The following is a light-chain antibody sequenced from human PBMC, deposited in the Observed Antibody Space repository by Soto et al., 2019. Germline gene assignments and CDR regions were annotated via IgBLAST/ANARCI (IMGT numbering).Light chain of an antibody. CDR1: SSDVGGYNY. J-gene: IGLJ1*01. V-gene: IGLV2-14*01. CDR2: DVS. Sequence: QSVLTQPASVSGSPGQSITISCTGTSSDVGGYNYVSWYQQHPGKAPKLMIYDVSNRPSGVSNRFSGSKSGNTASLTIPGLQADDEADYYCSSYTSSSTYVFGTGTKVTVL. CDR3: SSYTSSSTYV.